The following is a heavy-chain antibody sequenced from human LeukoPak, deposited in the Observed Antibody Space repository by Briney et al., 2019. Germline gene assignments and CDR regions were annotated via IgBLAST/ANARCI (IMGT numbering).Heavy chain of an antibody. CDR2: IYYSGST. J-gene: IGHJ4*02. CDR1: GGSISSSSYY. CDR3: ARLDWNECYFDY. D-gene: IGHD1-1*01. V-gene: IGHV4-39*01. Sequence: PSETLSLTCTVSGGSISSSSYYWGWIRQPPGKGLEWIGSIYYSGSTYYNPSLKSRVTISVDTSKNQFSLKLSSVTAADTAAYYCARLDWNECYFDYWGQGTLVTVSS.